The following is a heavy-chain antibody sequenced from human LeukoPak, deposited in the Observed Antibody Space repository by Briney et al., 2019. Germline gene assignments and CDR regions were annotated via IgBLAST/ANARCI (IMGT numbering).Heavy chain of an antibody. Sequence: ASVKVSCKASGYSFIGYQMHWLRQAPGQGLEWVGWIDPDSGGTIYAQKSQSRATLTRDTSISTAYMELSRLRSDDTAVYYCARLLELALAFDYWGQGTLVTVSS. CDR3: ARLLELALAFDY. V-gene: IGHV1-2*02. CDR2: IDPDSGGT. CDR1: GYSFIGYQ. D-gene: IGHD1-7*01. J-gene: IGHJ4*02.